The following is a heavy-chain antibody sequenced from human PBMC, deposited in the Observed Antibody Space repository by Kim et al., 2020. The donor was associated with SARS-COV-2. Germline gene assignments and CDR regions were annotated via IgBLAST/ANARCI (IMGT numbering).Heavy chain of an antibody. V-gene: IGHV3-21*01. CDR2: ISRSSSYI. D-gene: IGHD3-9*01. J-gene: IGHJ4*02. CDR1: GFTFSSYS. CDR3: AREGSTYAILTGTQPSYFDY. Sequence: GGSLRLSCAASGFTFSSYSMNWVRQAPGKGLEWVSSISRSSSYIHYADSVKGRFTISRDNAKNSLDLQMNSLRAEDTAVYYCAREGSTYAILTGTQPSYFDYWGQGTLVTASS.